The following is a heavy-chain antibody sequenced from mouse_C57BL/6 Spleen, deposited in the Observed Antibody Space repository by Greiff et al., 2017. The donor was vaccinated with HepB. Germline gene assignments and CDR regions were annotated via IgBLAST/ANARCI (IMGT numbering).Heavy chain of an antibody. J-gene: IGHJ3*01. CDR3: ARSEGFTTVVERFAY. Sequence: QVQLKQPGAELVKPGASVKLSCKASGYTFTSYWMHWVKQRPGQGLEWIGMIHPNSGSTNYNEKFKSKATLTVDKSSSTAYMQLSSLTSEDSAVYYCARSEGFTTVVERFAYWGQGTLVTVSA. D-gene: IGHD1-1*01. CDR2: IHPNSGST. CDR1: GYTFTSYW. V-gene: IGHV1-64*01.